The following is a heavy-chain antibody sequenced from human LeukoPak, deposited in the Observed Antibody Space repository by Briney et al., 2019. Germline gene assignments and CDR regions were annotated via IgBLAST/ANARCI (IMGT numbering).Heavy chain of an antibody. CDR1: GFTFSSYA. J-gene: IGHJ6*02. CDR3: AKAPLIYGILTGYPNYYYYYGMDV. V-gene: IGHV3-23*01. CDR2: ISGSGGST. D-gene: IGHD3-9*01. Sequence: SGGSLRLSCAASGFTFSSYAMSWVRQAPGKGLEWVSAISGSGGSTYYADSVKGRFTISRDNSKNTLYMQMNSLRAEDTAVYYCAKAPLIYGILTGYPNYYYYYGMDVWGQGATVTVSS.